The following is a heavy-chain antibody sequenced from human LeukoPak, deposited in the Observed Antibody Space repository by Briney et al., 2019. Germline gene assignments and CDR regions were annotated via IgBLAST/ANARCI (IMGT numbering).Heavy chain of an antibody. V-gene: IGHV3-23*01. CDR2: ISGSGGST. CDR1: GFTFSSYA. CDR3: AKSPTVDAAFDI. D-gene: IGHD4-23*01. Sequence: GGSLRLSCAASGFTFSSYALSWVRQTPGKGLEWVSAISGSGGSTYYADSVKGRFTISRDNSKNTLFLHMNSLRAEDTALYYCAKSPTVDAAFDIWGQGTMVTVSS. J-gene: IGHJ3*02.